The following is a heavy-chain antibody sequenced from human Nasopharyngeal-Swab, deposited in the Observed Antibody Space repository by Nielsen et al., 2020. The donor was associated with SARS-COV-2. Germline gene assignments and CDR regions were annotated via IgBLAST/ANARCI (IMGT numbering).Heavy chain of an antibody. CDR2: ISSSGSTI. CDR3: ARDGGSGNFDY. V-gene: IGHV3-48*03. D-gene: IGHD6-19*01. CDR1: GFTFISYE. J-gene: IGHJ4*02. Sequence: GESLKISCAASGFTFISYEMNWVRQAPGKGLEWVSYISSSGSTIYYADSVKGRFTISRGNAKNSLYLQMNSLRAEDTAVYYCARDGGSGNFDYWGQGTLVTVSS.